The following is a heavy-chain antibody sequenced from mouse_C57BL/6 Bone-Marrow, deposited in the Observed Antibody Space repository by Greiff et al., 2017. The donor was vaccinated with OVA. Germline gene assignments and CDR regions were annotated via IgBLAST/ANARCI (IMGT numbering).Heavy chain of an antibody. V-gene: IGHV1-7*01. D-gene: IGHD2-1*01. Sequence: QVHVKQSGAELAKPGASVKLSCKASGYTFTSYWMHWVKQRPGQGLEWIGYINPSSGYTKYNQKFKDKATLTADKSSSTAYMQLSSLTYEDSAVYYCARSTRVLRSFAYWGQGTLVTVSA. CDR2: INPSSGYT. CDR3: ARSTRVLRSFAY. CDR1: GYTFTSYW. J-gene: IGHJ3*01.